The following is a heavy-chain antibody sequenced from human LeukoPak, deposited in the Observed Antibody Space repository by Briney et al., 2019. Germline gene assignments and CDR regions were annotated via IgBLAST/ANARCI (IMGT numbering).Heavy chain of an antibody. CDR1: GSSLSELS. J-gene: IGHJ4*02. CDR2: IIPILGIA. CDR3: ARGTESGY. Sequence: ASVKVSCTVSGSSLSELSLYWVRQAPGKGLEWMGRIIPILGIANYAQKFQGRVTITADKSTSTAYMELSSLRSEDTAVYYCARGTESGYWGQGTLVTVSS. D-gene: IGHD3/OR15-3a*01. V-gene: IGHV1-69*04.